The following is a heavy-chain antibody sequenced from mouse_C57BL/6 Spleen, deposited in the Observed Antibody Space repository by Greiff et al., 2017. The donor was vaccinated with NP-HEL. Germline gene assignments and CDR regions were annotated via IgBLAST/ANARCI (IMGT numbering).Heavy chain of an antibody. V-gene: IGHV5-6*01. J-gene: IGHJ4*01. CDR3: ARTPYSNYVMDY. D-gene: IGHD2-5*01. CDR1: GFTFSSYG. Sequence: EVKLMESGGDLVKPGGSLKLSCAASGFTFSSYGMSWVRQTPDKRLEWVATISSGGSYTYYPDSVKGRFTISRDNAKNTLYLQMSSLKSEDTAMYYCARTPYSNYVMDYWGQGTSVTVSS. CDR2: ISSGGSYT.